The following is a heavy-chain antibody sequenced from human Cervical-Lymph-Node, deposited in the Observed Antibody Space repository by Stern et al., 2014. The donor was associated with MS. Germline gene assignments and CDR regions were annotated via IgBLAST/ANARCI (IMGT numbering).Heavy chain of an antibody. CDR1: GYSFTSYW. D-gene: IGHD5-18*01. Sequence: EVQLEESGAEVKKPGESLKISCKGSGYSFTSYWIGWVRQMPGKGLEWMGIIYPGDSDTRSSPSFQGQVTISADKSISTAYLQWSSLKASDTAMYYCARARYSYGPSRSFDYWGQGTLVTVSS. CDR3: ARARYSYGPSRSFDY. V-gene: IGHV5-51*03. J-gene: IGHJ4*02. CDR2: IYPGDSDT.